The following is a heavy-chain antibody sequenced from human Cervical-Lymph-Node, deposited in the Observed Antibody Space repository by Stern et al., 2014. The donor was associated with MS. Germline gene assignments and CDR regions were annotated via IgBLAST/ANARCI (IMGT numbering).Heavy chain of an antibody. J-gene: IGHJ4*02. CDR1: GGSISSYY. V-gene: IGHV4-59*01. Sequence: QLQLQESGPGLVKPSETLSLTCTVSGGSISSYYWSWIRQPPGKGLEWIGDIYYSGSTNYNPSLKSRVTISVDTSKNQFSLKLSSVTAADTAVYYCARVGLHGSGSYYTGGLDYWGQGTLVTVSS. CDR2: IYYSGST. CDR3: ARVGLHGSGSYYTGGLDY. D-gene: IGHD3-10*01.